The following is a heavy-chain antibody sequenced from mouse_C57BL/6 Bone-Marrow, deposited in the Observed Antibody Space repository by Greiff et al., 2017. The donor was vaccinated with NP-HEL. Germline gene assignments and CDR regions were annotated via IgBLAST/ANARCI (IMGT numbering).Heavy chain of an antibody. V-gene: IGHV6-3*01. Sequence: EVKVEESGGGLVQPGGSMKLSCVASGFTFSNYWMNWVRQSPEKGLEWVAQIRLKSDNYATHYAESVKGRFTISRDDSKSSVYLQMNNLRAEDTGIYYCTDGYSAYWGQGTLVTVSA. J-gene: IGHJ3*01. CDR1: GFTFSNYW. CDR2: IRLKSDNYAT. D-gene: IGHD2-3*01. CDR3: TDGYSAY.